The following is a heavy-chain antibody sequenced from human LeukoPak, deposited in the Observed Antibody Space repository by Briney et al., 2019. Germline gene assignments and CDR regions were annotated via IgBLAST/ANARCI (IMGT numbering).Heavy chain of an antibody. D-gene: IGHD3-16*02. J-gene: IGHJ5*02. Sequence: SETLSLTCTVSGGSLSSSSYYWGWIRQPPGKGLEWIGSIYYSGSTYYNPSLKSRVTISVDTSKNQFSLKLSSVTAADTAVYYCARDPNYDYVWGSYRPNWFDPWGQGTLVTVSS. CDR3: ARDPNYDYVWGSYRPNWFDP. CDR2: IYYSGST. V-gene: IGHV4-39*07. CDR1: GGSLSSSSYY.